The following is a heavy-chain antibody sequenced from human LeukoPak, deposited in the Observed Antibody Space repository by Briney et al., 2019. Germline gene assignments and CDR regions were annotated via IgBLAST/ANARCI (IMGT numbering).Heavy chain of an antibody. CDR2: MNPGSGDT. V-gene: IGHV1-8*01. Sequence: AAVKVPCKASGYPFSNYEVNWVRQAAGQGLEWMARMNPGSGDTGYAQKFQGRLTMSSNISTNTASMELRSLTSEDTAVYFCARSRRGYYMDVWGTGTPVTVP. CDR1: GYPFSNYE. J-gene: IGHJ6*03. CDR3: ARSRRGYYMDV.